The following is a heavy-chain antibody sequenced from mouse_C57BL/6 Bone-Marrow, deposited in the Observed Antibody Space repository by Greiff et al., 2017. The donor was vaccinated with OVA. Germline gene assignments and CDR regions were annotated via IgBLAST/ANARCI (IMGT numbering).Heavy chain of an antibody. Sequence: EVQLQESGAELVRPGASVKLSCTASGFNIKDDYMHWVKQRPEQGLEWIGWIDPENGDTEYASKFQGKATITADTYSNTAYLKLSSLTSEDTAVYYCTTGDYDVRGQGTTLTVSS. V-gene: IGHV14-4*01. CDR2: IDPENGDT. CDR1: GFNIKDDY. CDR3: TTGDYDV. J-gene: IGHJ2*01. D-gene: IGHD2-4*01.